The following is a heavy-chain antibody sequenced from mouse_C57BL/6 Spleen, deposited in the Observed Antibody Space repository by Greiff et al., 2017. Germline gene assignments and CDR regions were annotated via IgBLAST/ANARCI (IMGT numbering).Heavy chain of an antibody. CDR1: GFSLTSYG. Sequence: QVQLQQSGPGLVAPSQCLSITCTASGFSLTSYGVDWVRQPPGKGLEWLGVIWGGGSTNYNSALMSRLRISKDNSTSQVFLKMNSLQTDDTAMYYCAKQRGPGYAMDYWGQGTSVTVSS. CDR2: IWGGGST. J-gene: IGHJ4*01. CDR3: AKQRGPGYAMDY. V-gene: IGHV2-9*01.